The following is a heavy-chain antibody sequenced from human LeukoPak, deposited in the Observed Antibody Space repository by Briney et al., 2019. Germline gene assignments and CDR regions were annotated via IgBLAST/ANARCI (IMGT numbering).Heavy chain of an antibody. V-gene: IGHV3-20*04. CDR3: AREYCTNGVCYQAAFDY. Sequence: GGSLRLSCAASGFTFDDYGMSWVRQAPGKGLEWVSGINWNGGSTGYADSVKGRFTISRDNAKYSLYLQMNSLRAEDTALYYCAREYCTNGVCYQAAFDYWGQGTLVTVSS. J-gene: IGHJ4*02. CDR1: GFTFDDYG. CDR2: INWNGGST. D-gene: IGHD2-8*01.